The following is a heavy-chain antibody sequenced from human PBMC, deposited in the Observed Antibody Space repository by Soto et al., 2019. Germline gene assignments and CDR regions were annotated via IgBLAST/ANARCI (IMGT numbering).Heavy chain of an antibody. CDR1: GFIFSNYA. CDR2: IRDSGNYI. Sequence: EVQLLESGGGLVQPGGSLRLSCAAAGFIFSNYAMSWVRQAPGKGPEWVSSIRDSGNYIEYADSVEGRFTSSRDNSKNTLYLQMNSVRAEDTARYYCANEPQTWGSIWFDPWGQGTQVTVSS. V-gene: IGHV3-23*01. CDR3: ANEPQTWGSIWFDP. J-gene: IGHJ5*02. D-gene: IGHD7-27*01.